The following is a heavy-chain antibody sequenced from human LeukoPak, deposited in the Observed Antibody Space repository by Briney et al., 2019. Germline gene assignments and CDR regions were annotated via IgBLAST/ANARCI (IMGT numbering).Heavy chain of an antibody. Sequence: SVKVSCKASGGTFSSYAISWVRQAPGQGLEWMGGIIPIFGTANYAQKFQGRVTITADESTSTAYMELSSLRSEDTAVYYCARTETYYDFWSGYYYNWFDPWGQGTLVTVSS. D-gene: IGHD3-3*01. CDR1: GGTFSSYA. CDR2: IIPIFGTA. V-gene: IGHV1-69*13. J-gene: IGHJ5*02. CDR3: ARTETYYDFWSGYYYNWFDP.